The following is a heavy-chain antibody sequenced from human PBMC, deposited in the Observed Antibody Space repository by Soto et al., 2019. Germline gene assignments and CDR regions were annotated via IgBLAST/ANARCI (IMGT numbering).Heavy chain of an antibody. CDR2: INPNSGGT. CDR3: ARNLIYRYSGFDP. Sequence: ASVKVSCKASGYTFTSYYMHWVRQAPGQGLEWMGWINPNSGGTNYAQKFQGRVTMTRDTSISTAYMELSRLRSDDTAVYYCARNLIYRYSGFDPWGQGTLVTVSS. J-gene: IGHJ5*02. D-gene: IGHD5-18*01. CDR1: GYTFTSYY. V-gene: IGHV1-2*02.